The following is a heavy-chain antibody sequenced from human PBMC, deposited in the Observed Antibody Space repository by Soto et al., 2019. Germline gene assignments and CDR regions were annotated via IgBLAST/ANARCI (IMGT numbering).Heavy chain of an antibody. CDR3: ARHEDYGSGSYGY. D-gene: IGHD3-10*01. Sequence: QLQLQESGPGLVKPSETLSLTCTVSGGSISSSSYYWGWIRQPPGKGLEWIGSIYYSGSTYYNPSLKSRVTISVDTSKNQFSLKLSSVTAADTAVYYCARHEDYGSGSYGYWGQGTLVTVSS. CDR2: IYYSGST. CDR1: GGSISSSSYY. J-gene: IGHJ4*02. V-gene: IGHV4-39*01.